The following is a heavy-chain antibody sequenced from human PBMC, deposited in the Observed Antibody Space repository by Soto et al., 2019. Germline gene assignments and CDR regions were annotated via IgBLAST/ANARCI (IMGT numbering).Heavy chain of an antibody. V-gene: IGHV4-59*01. CDR3: ARSKDAVYDFWSGSLGRGMDV. D-gene: IGHD3-3*01. Sequence: SATLSLTCTIARCSIPSYYWGWIPQPPGRGLEWIGYIYYSGSTNYNPSPKSRVTISVDTSKNQFSLKLSSVTAADTAVYYCARSKDAVYDFWSGSLGRGMDVWGQGTTVS. CDR1: RCSIPSYY. J-gene: IGHJ6*02. CDR2: IYYSGST.